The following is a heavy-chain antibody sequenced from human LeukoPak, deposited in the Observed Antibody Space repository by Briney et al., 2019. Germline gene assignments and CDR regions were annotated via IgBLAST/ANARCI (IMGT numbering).Heavy chain of an antibody. CDR1: GFTFSSYG. J-gene: IGHJ3*02. D-gene: IGHD5-18*01. Sequence: PGGSLRLSCAASGFTFSSYGMHWVRQAPGKGLEWVSFIRYDESNKYYADSVRGRFTISRDNSKNTLYLQMNSLRAEDTAVYYCAKSSGRYSYDARFDAFDIWGQGTMVTVSS. CDR3: AKSSGRYSYDARFDAFDI. V-gene: IGHV3-30*02. CDR2: IRYDESNK.